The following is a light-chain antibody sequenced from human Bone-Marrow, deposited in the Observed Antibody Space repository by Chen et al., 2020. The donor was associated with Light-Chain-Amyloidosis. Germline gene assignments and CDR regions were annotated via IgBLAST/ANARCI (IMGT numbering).Light chain of an antibody. Sequence: SYELTQPPSVSVSPGQTARIPCSGDDLPTKCAYWYQQKPGQAPVLVIHRDTERPSGISERFSGSSSVTTATLTISGVQAEDEADYHCQSADSSGTYEVIFGGGTKLTVL. V-gene: IGLV3-25*03. CDR1: DLPTKC. CDR2: RDT. CDR3: QSADSSGTYEVI. J-gene: IGLJ2*01.